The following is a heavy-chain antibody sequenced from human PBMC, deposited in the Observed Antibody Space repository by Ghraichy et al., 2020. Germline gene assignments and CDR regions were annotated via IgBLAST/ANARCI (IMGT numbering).Heavy chain of an antibody. V-gene: IGHV2-5*02. Sequence: SGPTLVKPTQTLTLTCTFSGFSLSTSGVGVGWIRQPPGKALEWLALIYWDDDKRYSPSLKSRLTITKDTSKNQVVLTMTNMDPVDTATYYCVNTDDRSAAGYYYGMDVWGQGTTVTVSS. D-gene: IGHD6-13*01. CDR1: GFSLSTSGVG. J-gene: IGHJ6*02. CDR3: VNTDDRSAAGYYYGMDV. CDR2: IYWDDDK.